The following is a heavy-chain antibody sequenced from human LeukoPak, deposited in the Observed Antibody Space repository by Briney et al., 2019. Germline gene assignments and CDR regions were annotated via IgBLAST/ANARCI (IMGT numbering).Heavy chain of an antibody. Sequence: GGSLRLSCTASGFIFNDYAMHWVRQAPGKGLEWVSGISWNSGSIGYADSVKGRFTISRDNAKNSLYLQMNSLRAEDMALYYCAKDRAEGPYCGGDCSDDAFDIWGQGTMVTVSS. CDR2: ISWNSGSI. CDR1: GFIFNDYA. J-gene: IGHJ3*02. V-gene: IGHV3-9*03. D-gene: IGHD2-21*02. CDR3: AKDRAEGPYCGGDCSDDAFDI.